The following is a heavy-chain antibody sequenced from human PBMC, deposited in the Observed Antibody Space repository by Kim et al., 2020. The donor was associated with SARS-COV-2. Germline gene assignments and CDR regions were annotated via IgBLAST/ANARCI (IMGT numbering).Heavy chain of an antibody. D-gene: IGHD6-13*01. CDR2: T. Sequence: TYCADSVKGRFSISSDNSSNTLYLQMNSLRVEDTALYYCARHSSNWDTDCWGQGTLVTVSS. V-gene: IGHV3-23*01. J-gene: IGHJ4*02. CDR3: ARHSSNWDTDC.